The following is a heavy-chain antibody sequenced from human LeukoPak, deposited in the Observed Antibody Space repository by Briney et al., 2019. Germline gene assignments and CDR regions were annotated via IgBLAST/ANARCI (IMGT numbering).Heavy chain of an antibody. Sequence: SETLPLTCTVSGGSISSPNHYWGWIRQPPGKGLEWIGSIFYSGITYYNSSLNSRVTISVDTSKNQFSLELSSVTAADTAVYYCARLGTTIKRISDWGQGTLVPVSS. V-gene: IGHV4-39*01. CDR2: IFYSGIT. CDR1: GGSISSPNHY. CDR3: ARLGTTIKRISD. J-gene: IGHJ4*02. D-gene: IGHD1-1*01.